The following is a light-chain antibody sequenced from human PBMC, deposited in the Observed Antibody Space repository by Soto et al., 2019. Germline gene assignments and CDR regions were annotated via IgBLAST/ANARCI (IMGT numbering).Light chain of an antibody. CDR1: QGISSY. V-gene: IGKV1-8*01. CDR2: AAS. CDR3: QQYYSYPFT. Sequence: AIRMTQSPSSFSASTGDRVTITCRASQGISSYLAWYQQKPGKAPKLLIYAASTLQSGVPSRFSGSGSGTDFTLTISCLQSEDFAPYYCQQYYSYPFTFGPGTKVHIK. J-gene: IGKJ3*01.